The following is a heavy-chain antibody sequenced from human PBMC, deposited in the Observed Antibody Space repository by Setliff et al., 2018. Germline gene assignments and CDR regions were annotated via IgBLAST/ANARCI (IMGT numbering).Heavy chain of an antibody. V-gene: IGHV4-39*01. Sequence: PSETLSLTCSVSGASVSSNDYFWAWIRQPPRERLHWIGTLYPSGFTYYNPSLRDRVTISADSSKDELSLSPQSVTAADSAVYYCARLKVGNNWPDYWGQGTLVTVSS. D-gene: IGHD1-1*01. J-gene: IGHJ4*02. CDR3: ARLKVGNNWPDY. CDR1: GASVSSNDYF. CDR2: LYPSGFT.